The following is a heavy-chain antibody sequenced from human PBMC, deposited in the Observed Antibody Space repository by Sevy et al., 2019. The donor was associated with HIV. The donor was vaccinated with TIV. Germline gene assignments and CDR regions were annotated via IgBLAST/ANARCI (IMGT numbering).Heavy chain of an antibody. V-gene: IGHV3-11*01. CDR1: GFTFSDYY. CDR3: ARDRHQRVSGYPFDY. D-gene: IGHD3-22*01. CDR2: ISSRDSTI. Sequence: GGSLRLSCAASGFTFSDYYMSWIRQAPGKGLEWVSYISSRDSTIYYADSVKGRFTISRDNAKNSLYLQMNSLRVEDTAVYYCARDRHQRVSGYPFDYWGQGTLVTVSS. J-gene: IGHJ4*02.